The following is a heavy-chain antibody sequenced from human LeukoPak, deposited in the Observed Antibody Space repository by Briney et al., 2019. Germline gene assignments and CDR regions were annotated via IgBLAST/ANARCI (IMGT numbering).Heavy chain of an antibody. D-gene: IGHD3-22*01. CDR1: GGSISSGGYS. CDR3: ARADYYDSSLDY. CDR2: IYYSGST. Sequence: SQTLSLTCAVSGGSISSGGYSWSWIRQPPGKGLEWIGRIYYSGSTYYNPSLKSRVTISVDTSKNQFSLKLSSVTAADTAVYYCARADYYDSSLDYWGQGTLVTVSS. V-gene: IGHV4-30-2*03. J-gene: IGHJ4*02.